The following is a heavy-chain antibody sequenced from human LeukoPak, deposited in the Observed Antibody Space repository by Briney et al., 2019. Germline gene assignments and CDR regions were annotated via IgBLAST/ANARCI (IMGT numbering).Heavy chain of an antibody. CDR3: AELGITMIGGV. D-gene: IGHD3-10*02. J-gene: IGHJ6*04. CDR1: GFTFSTYW. CDR2: IKSDGGST. Sequence: GGSLRLSCAASGFTFSTYWMYWVRQAPGKGLVWVSRIKSDGGSTSYADSVKGRFTISRDNAKNTLYLQMNSLRAEDTAVYYCAELGITMIGGVWGKGTTVTISS. V-gene: IGHV3-74*01.